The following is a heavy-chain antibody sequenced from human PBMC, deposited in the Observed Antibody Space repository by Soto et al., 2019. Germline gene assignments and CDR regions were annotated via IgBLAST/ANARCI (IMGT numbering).Heavy chain of an antibody. CDR1: GYTFTGYY. Sequence: QVQLVQSGAEVKKPGASVKVSCKASGYTFTGYYMHWVRQAPGQGLEWMGWINPNSGGTNYAQKFQGRVTMTRDTSISTAYMELSRLRSDDTAVYYCARARGVVVVTAMGGWFDPWGQGTLVTVSS. CDR2: INPNSGGT. D-gene: IGHD2-21*02. CDR3: ARARGVVVVTAMGGWFDP. V-gene: IGHV1-2*02. J-gene: IGHJ5*02.